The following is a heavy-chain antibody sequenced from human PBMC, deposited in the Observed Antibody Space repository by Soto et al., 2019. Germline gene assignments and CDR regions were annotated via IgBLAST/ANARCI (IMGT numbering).Heavy chain of an antibody. D-gene: IGHD2-21*01. CDR1: GFSLSSSGVG. V-gene: IGHV2-5*01. J-gene: IGHJ4*02. CDR3: SHTAVVVVVN. Sequence: QITLKESGPTLVKPTQTLTLTCTFSGFSLSSSGVGVGGSRQPPGKALEWLALIYWYDVQRYSPSLKSRLTITNDTSKHRVVLTMPDMDPVATATYSCSHTAVVVVVNCGPGPLVTVSS. CDR2: IYWYDVQ.